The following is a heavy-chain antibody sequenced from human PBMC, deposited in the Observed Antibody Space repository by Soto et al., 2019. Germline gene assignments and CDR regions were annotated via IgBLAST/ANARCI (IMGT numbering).Heavy chain of an antibody. D-gene: IGHD6-25*01. CDR3: ARAKSGSGKDYYYGMDV. CDR1: GYTFTNYY. J-gene: IGHJ6*02. V-gene: IGHV1-46*01. CDR2: INPSGGTT. Sequence: QVQLVQSGAEVKKPGASVKVSCKASGYTFTNYYMHWVRQAPGQGLEWMGIINPSGGTTSYAQNFQGRVTMTRDTTTTTVYMELSSLRSEDTAVYYCARAKSGSGKDYYYGMDVWGQGNTVTVSS.